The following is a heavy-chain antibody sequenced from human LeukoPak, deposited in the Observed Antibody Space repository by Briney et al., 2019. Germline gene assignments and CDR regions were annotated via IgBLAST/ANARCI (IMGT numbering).Heavy chain of an antibody. CDR1: GFTFTSYA. Sequence: GGSLRLSCAASGFTFTSYAMNWVRQAPGKGLEWVSVISSSSGSTYYADSVTGRFTISRDNSKNTLYLQMNSLRAEDTAVYYCARKDHNGMDVWGLGTMVTVSS. CDR3: ARKDHNGMDV. D-gene: IGHD1-14*01. CDR2: ISSSSGST. J-gene: IGHJ6*02. V-gene: IGHV3-23*01.